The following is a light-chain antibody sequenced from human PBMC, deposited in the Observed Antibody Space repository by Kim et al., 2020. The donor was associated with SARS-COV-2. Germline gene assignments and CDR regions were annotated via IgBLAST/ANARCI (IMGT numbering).Light chain of an antibody. J-gene: IGKJ4*01. CDR3: QQRTNWPTVT. CDR2: DAS. V-gene: IGKV3-11*01. CDR1: QSVSSY. Sequence: EIVLTQSPATLSLSPGERATLSCRASQSVSSYLAWYQHKPGQAPRLLIYDASNRATGIPARFSGSGSGTDFTLTISSLEPEDFAVYYCQQRTNWPTVTFGGGTKVDIK.